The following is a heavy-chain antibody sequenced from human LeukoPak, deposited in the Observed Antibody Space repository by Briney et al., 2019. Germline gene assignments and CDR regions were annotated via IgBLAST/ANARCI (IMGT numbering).Heavy chain of an antibody. CDR3: ARRGEYSYGYGAFDI. Sequence: SETLSLTCTVSGGSISSGSYYGSWIRQPAGKALEWIGRIYTSGSTNYNPSLKTRVTISVDTSKTQFSLKLSSVPAADTAVYYCARRGEYSYGYGAFDIWGKGTMVTVSS. CDR1: GGSISSGSYY. J-gene: IGHJ3*02. V-gene: IGHV4-61*02. D-gene: IGHD5-18*01. CDR2: IYTSGST.